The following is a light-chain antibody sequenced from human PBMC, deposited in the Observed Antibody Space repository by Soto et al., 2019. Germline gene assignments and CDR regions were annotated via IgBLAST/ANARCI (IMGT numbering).Light chain of an antibody. J-gene: IGKJ2*01. V-gene: IGKV1-33*01. Sequence: DIQMTQSPSSLSASVGDRVTITCQASRDISVYLNWYQHKPGKPPKLLVYDASNLQTRVPSRFSGSGSGTHFTFTITSLQPEDVATYFCQQYDNLPPYTFGQGTKLEIK. CDR3: QQYDNLPPYT. CDR2: DAS. CDR1: RDISVY.